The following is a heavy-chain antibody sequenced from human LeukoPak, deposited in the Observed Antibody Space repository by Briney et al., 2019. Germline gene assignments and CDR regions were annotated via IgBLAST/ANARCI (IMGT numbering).Heavy chain of an antibody. Sequence: GRSLRLSCAASGFTFSSYGMHWVRQAPGKGLECVAVIWYDGSNKYYADSVKGRFTISRDNSKNTLYLQMNSLRAEDTAVYYCARDRSSWYAFDIWGQGTMVTVSS. CDR1: GFTFSSYG. CDR2: IWYDGSNK. V-gene: IGHV3-33*01. CDR3: ARDRSSWYAFDI. J-gene: IGHJ3*02. D-gene: IGHD6-13*01.